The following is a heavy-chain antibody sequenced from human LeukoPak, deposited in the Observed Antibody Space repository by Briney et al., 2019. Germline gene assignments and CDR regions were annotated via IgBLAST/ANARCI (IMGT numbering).Heavy chain of an antibody. Sequence: SETLSLTCAVYGGSFSGYYWSWIRQPPGKGLEWIGEINHSGSTNYNPSLKSRVTISVDTSKNQFSLKLSSVTAADMAVYYCARGAWLLRGRRGSDFDYWGQGTLVTVSS. J-gene: IGHJ4*02. V-gene: IGHV4-34*01. D-gene: IGHD3-22*01. CDR3: ARGAWLLRGRRGSDFDY. CDR2: INHSGST. CDR1: GGSFSGYY.